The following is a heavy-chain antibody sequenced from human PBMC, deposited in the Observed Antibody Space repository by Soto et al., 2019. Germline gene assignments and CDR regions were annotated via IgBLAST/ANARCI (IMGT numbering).Heavy chain of an antibody. CDR2: IYYSGST. J-gene: IGHJ6*02. CDR1: GGSISSGGYD. Sequence: QVQLQESGPGLVKPSQTLCLSCSVSGGSISSGGYDWSWIRQHPGKGLEWIGYIYYSGSTYYNPSLKSRVTISVDTSKNQFSLKLSSVTAADTAAYYCATLAAAGTPYYYGMDVWGQGTTVTVSS. V-gene: IGHV4-31*03. CDR3: ATLAAAGTPYYYGMDV. D-gene: IGHD6-13*01.